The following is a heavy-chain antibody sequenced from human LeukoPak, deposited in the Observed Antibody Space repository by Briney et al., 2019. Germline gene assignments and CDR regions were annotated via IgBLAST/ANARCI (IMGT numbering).Heavy chain of an antibody. CDR1: GGSISSGSYY. J-gene: IGHJ4*02. CDR3: VRGSIIQWSGPYYFDY. D-gene: IGHD3-3*01. Sequence: PSQTLSLTCTVSGGSISSGSYYWSWIRQPAGKGLEWIGRIYTSGSTNYNSSLKSRVTISVDTSKNQFSLKLSSVTAADTAVYYCVRGSIIQWSGPYYFDYWGQGTLVTVSS. V-gene: IGHV4-61*02. CDR2: IYTSGST.